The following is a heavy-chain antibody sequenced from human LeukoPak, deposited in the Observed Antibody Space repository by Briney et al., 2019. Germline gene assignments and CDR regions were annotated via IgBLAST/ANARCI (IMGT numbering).Heavy chain of an antibody. J-gene: IGHJ5*02. Sequence: KPSENLSLTCAVYGGSFSGYYWGWIRQPPGKGLEWIGEINHSGSTNYNPSLKSRVTISVDTSKNQFSLKLSSVTAADTAVYYCARRGNWFDPWGQGTLVTVSS. V-gene: IGHV4-34*01. CDR2: INHSGST. CDR3: ARRGNWFDP. CDR1: GGSFSGYY.